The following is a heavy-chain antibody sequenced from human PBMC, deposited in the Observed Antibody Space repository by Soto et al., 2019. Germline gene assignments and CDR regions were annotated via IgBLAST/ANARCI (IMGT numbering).Heavy chain of an antibody. V-gene: IGHV2-5*02. D-gene: IGHD3-9*01. CDR2: IYWDDSK. Sequence: GLALVRPTQTLTLTCAFSGFSLSTSGVGVGWIRQPPGKALEWLAVIYWDDSKHYSPSLRSRLTITKDTSKNQVVLRMTNMDPMDTGTYYCAHKGPEDWPLDYWGQGTLVTVSS. CDR3: AHKGPEDWPLDY. J-gene: IGHJ4*02. CDR1: GFSLSTSGVG.